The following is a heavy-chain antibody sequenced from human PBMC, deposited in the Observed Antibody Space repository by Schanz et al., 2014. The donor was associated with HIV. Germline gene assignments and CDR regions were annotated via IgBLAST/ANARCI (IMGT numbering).Heavy chain of an antibody. CDR3: ARPDYDFWVDV. Sequence: EVQLLESGGGLVQPGESLRLSCAVSGFRFSSHAMTWVRQAPGKGLEWVSGISISGETTYYADSVKGRFTISRDNSKNTLYLQMNSLRVEDTAVYYCARPDYDFWVDVWGQGTTVIVSS. CDR1: GFRFSSHA. J-gene: IGHJ6*02. D-gene: IGHD3-3*01. V-gene: IGHV3-23*01. CDR2: ISISGETT.